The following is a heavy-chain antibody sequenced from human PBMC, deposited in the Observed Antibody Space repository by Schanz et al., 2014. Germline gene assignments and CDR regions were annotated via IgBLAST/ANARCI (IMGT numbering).Heavy chain of an antibody. CDR3: ARGGSGSHYRLDY. V-gene: IGHV3-11*04. CDR2: ITYNGGTI. J-gene: IGHJ4*02. CDR1: RFTVTNAW. D-gene: IGHD1-26*01. Sequence: AHLVESGGGLVKPGGSLTLSCAASRFTVTNAWMSWVRQAPGKGLEWISYITYNGGTIYYADSVKGRFTISRDNSKNSLYLQMNSLRAEDTGLYFCARGGSGSHYRLDYWGQGTLVTVSS.